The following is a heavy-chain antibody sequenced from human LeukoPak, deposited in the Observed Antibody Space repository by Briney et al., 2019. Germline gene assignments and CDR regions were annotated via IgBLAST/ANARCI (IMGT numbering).Heavy chain of an antibody. V-gene: IGHV4-59*12. CDR1: GGSINSYY. J-gene: IGHJ4*02. CDR3: ARDLTDYYELDY. Sequence: SETLSLTCTVSGGSINSYYWSWIRQPPGKGLEWIGYIYYSGSPNYNPSLKSRVTMSVDTSKNPFSLKLSSVTAADTAVYYCARDLTDYYELDYWGQGTLVTVSS. D-gene: IGHD3-22*01. CDR2: IYYSGSP.